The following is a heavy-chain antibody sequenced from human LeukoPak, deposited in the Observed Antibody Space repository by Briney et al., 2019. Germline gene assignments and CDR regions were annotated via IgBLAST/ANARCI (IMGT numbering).Heavy chain of an antibody. V-gene: IGHV3-66*01. J-gene: IGHJ4*02. CDR1: GFTVSSNY. Sequence: QPGGSLRPSCAASGFTVSSNYMSWVRQAPGKWLEWVSVIYSGGSTYYADSVKGRFTISRDNSKNTLYLQMNSLRAEDTAVYYCARDGLYSTELYYFDYWGQGTLVTVSS. D-gene: IGHD2-2*02. CDR2: IYSGGST. CDR3: ARDGLYSTELYYFDY.